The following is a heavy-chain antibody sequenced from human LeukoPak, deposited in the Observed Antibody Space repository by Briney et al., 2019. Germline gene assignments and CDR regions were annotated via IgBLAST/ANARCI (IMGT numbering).Heavy chain of an antibody. V-gene: IGHV4-39*07. Sequence: KPSETLSLTCTVSGGSISSTYWGWIRQPPGKGLEWIGSIYYSGSTYYNPSLKSRVTISVDTSKNQFSLKLSSVTAADTAVYYCARGRSHYYDSSGFDAFDIWGQGTMVTVSS. CDR2: IYYSGST. D-gene: IGHD3-22*01. CDR1: GGSISSTY. CDR3: ARGRSHYYDSSGFDAFDI. J-gene: IGHJ3*02.